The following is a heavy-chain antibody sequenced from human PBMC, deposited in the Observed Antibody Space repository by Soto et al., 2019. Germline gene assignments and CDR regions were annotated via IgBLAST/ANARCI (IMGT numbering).Heavy chain of an antibody. V-gene: IGHV3-23*01. J-gene: IGHJ4*02. Sequence: GGSLRLSFATSGFTFSSYAMFWVRQAAEKGLEWVASISNNGDTAYYADSVKGRFTISRGNSENTLYLQMNGLRADDTALYFCAKSRVFIGAIVTLLDSWGQGTQVTVSS. CDR3: AKSRVFIGAIVTLLDS. D-gene: IGHD3-16*02. CDR2: ISNNGDTA. CDR1: GFTFSSYA.